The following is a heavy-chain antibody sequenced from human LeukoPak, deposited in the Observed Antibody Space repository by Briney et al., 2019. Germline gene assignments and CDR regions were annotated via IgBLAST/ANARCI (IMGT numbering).Heavy chain of an antibody. CDR2: IKEDGTGK. Sequence: GGSLKLSCVASGFTFSTYWMSWVRQAPGKGLEWLANIKEDGTGKNHVDSAKGRFTISRDNAKNSLYLQMNGLRAEDTAVYYCAREIPQQLVAMDVWGQGTTVTVSS. CDR3: AREIPQQLVAMDV. CDR1: GFTFSTYW. D-gene: IGHD6-13*01. J-gene: IGHJ6*02. V-gene: IGHV3-7*04.